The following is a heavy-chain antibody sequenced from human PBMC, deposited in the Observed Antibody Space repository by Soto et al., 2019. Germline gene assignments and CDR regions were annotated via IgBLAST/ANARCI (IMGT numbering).Heavy chain of an antibody. CDR1: GDSISSNNHY. J-gene: IGHJ4*02. V-gene: IGHV4-39*01. Sequence: QLQLQESGPGLVKPSENLSLTCSVSGDSISSNNHYWGWIRQPPGKGLEWIGSMYHSGNTYHNPSLKSRVTISVDTSKNQLSLNLRSVTAADTAVYYCVRHRGPTGPNYWGQGTLVTVSS. CDR3: VRHRGPTGPNY. CDR2: MYHSGNT. D-gene: IGHD3-10*01.